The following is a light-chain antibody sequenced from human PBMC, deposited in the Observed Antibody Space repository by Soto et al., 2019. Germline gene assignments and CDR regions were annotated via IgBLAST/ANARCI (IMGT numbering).Light chain of an antibody. CDR2: EVS. CDR1: SSDVGGYNY. CDR3: CSYTSSSTYV. Sequence: QSVLTQPASVSGSPGQSITISCTGTSSDVGGYNYLSWYQQHPGKDPKLMIYEVSNRPSGVSNRFSGSKSGNTASLTISGLQAEDEADYYCCSYTSSSTYVFGTGTKVTVL. J-gene: IGLJ1*01. V-gene: IGLV2-14*01.